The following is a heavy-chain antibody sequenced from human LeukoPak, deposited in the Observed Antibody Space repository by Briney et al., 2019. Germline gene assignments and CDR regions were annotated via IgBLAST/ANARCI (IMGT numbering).Heavy chain of an antibody. CDR1: GFTFSSYG. Sequence: GGSLRLSCAASGFTFSSYGMHWVRQAPGKGLEWVAFIRYDTSNKYYADSVKGRFTISRDNSKNTLYLQMNSLRAEDTAVYYCAKSSGYSGYALDYWGQGTLVTVSS. D-gene: IGHD5-12*01. J-gene: IGHJ4*02. V-gene: IGHV3-30*02. CDR2: IRYDTSNK. CDR3: AKSSGYSGYALDY.